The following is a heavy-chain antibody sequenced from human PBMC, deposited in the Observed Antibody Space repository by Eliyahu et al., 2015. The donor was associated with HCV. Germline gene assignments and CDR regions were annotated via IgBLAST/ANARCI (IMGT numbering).Heavy chain of an antibody. J-gene: IGHJ4*02. CDR1: GFSFNXAW. V-gene: IGHV3-15*01. D-gene: IGHD4-23*01. CDR2: IYSNIDGGTI. Sequence: EVQLVESGGGLVXPGGSLXLXCTASGFSFNXAWMKWVXQAPGKGLEWVARIYSNIDGGTIDYAAPVNGRFTISRDDSTQMLYLQMNSLKIEDTGVYYCTTDTVVAAPDYWGQGTLVTVSS. CDR3: TTDTVVAAPDY.